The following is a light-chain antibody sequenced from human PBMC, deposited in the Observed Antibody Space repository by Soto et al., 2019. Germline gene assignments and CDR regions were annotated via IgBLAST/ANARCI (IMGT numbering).Light chain of an antibody. CDR3: QQVKTYPRT. Sequence: EVVLTQSPATLSLSPGERATLSCRASQRITSYLAWYQQRPGQAPRLLMYDATNRASGVPARFSGSKSGTDFTLTIDSLQPEDFATYYCQQVKTYPRTFGGGTKVEIK. CDR2: DAT. J-gene: IGKJ4*01. CDR1: QRITSY. V-gene: IGKV3-11*01.